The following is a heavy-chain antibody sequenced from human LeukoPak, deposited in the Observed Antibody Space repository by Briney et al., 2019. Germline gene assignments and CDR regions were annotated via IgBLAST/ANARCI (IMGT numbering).Heavy chain of an antibody. Sequence: SETLSLTCTVSGGSISSSSYYWGWIRQPPGKGLEWIGSIYYSGSTYYNPSLKSRVTISVDTSKNQFSLKLSSVTAADTAVYYCASTVAGTVDYWGQGTLVTVSS. CDR2: IYYSGST. J-gene: IGHJ4*02. CDR3: ASTVAGTVDY. V-gene: IGHV4-39*01. CDR1: GGSISSSSYY. D-gene: IGHD6-19*01.